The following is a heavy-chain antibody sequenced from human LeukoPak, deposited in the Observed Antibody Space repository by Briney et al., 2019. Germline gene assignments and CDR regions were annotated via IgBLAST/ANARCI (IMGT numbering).Heavy chain of an antibody. D-gene: IGHD6-13*01. CDR3: ARDCTRYSSSWYYYYYGMDV. CDR1: GFTFSDYY. CDR2: ISSSGSTI. V-gene: IGHV3-11*01. Sequence: PGGSLRLSCAASGFTFSDYYMSWLRQAPGKGLEGVSYISSSGSTIYYADSVKGRFTISRDNAKDSLYLQMNSLRAEDTAVYYCARDCTRYSSSWYYYYYGMDVWGQGTTVTVTS. J-gene: IGHJ6*02.